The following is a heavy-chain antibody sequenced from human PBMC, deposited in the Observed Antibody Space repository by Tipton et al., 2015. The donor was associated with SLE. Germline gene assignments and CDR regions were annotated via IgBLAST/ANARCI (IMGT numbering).Heavy chain of an antibody. CDR1: GFTFSAYY. Sequence: GSLRLSCAASGFTFSAYYMSWIRQAPGKGLEWVSYISSSGSTIYYAESVKGRFTISRDNAKNSLYLQMDSLRAEDTAVYYCARIGSGYYMDVWGKGTTVTVSS. CDR3: ARIGSGYYMDV. V-gene: IGHV3-11*04. CDR2: ISSSGSTI. J-gene: IGHJ6*03. D-gene: IGHD3-10*01.